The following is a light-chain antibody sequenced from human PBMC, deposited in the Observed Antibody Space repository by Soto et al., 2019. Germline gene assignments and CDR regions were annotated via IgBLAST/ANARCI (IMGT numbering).Light chain of an antibody. Sequence: EIVLTQSPGTLSLSPGERATLSCRASQSVRSNYLAWYQQKPGQAPRFLLYGASRRAIGIPDRFSGSGSGTDFTLTISRLEPEDFAVYYCQQYDTSPPLTFGGGTKVEIK. CDR2: GAS. CDR3: QQYDTSPPLT. CDR1: QSVRSNY. V-gene: IGKV3-20*01. J-gene: IGKJ4*01.